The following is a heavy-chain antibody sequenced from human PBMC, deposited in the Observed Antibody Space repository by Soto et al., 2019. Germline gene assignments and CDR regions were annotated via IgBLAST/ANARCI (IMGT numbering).Heavy chain of an antibody. CDR1: GYTFTVYY. CDR3: ARDLEKGGPSAGFNY. D-gene: IGHD1-1*01. J-gene: IGHJ4*02. Sequence: ASVKVSCKASGYTFTVYYMHWVRQAPGQGLEWMGWINPKSGGTMYPQKFQGRVTMTWDTSISTAYMALTRLRSDDTAVYYCARDLEKGGPSAGFNYLGPGTLVTVSS. V-gene: IGHV1-2*02. CDR2: INPKSGGT.